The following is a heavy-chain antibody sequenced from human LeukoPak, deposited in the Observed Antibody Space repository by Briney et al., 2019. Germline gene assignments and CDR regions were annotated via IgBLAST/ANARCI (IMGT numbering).Heavy chain of an antibody. D-gene: IGHD3-3*01. Sequence: ASVKVSCKASGGTFSSYAISWVRQAPGQGLEWMGGIIPIFGTANYAQKFQGRVTITTDESTSTAYMELSSLRSEDTAVYYCAISYDFWSGYSTSNWFGPWGQGTLVTVSS. CDR1: GGTFSSYA. CDR2: IIPIFGTA. V-gene: IGHV1-69*05. J-gene: IGHJ5*02. CDR3: AISYDFWSGYSTSNWFGP.